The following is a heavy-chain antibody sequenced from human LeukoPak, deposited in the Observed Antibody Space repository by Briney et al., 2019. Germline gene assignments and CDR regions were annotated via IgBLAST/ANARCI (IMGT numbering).Heavy chain of an antibody. Sequence: GGSLRLSCAASGFTFSSYGMHWVRQAPGKGLEWVAVISYDGSNKYYADSVKGRFTISRDNSKNTLYPQMNSLRAEDTAVYYCAKKSVWSPFDYWGQGTLVTVSS. J-gene: IGHJ4*02. V-gene: IGHV3-30*18. CDR1: GFTFSSYG. CDR3: AKKSVWSPFDY. D-gene: IGHD3-10*01. CDR2: ISYDGSNK.